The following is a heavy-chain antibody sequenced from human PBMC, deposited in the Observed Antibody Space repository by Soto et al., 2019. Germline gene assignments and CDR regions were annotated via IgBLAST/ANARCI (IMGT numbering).Heavy chain of an antibody. CDR2: IIPILGIA. V-gene: IGHV1-69*02. Sequence: SVKVSCKASGGTFSSYTISWVRQAPGQGLEWMGRIIPILGIANYAQKFQGRVTITADKSTSTAYMELSSLRSEDTAVYYCAANAVMVYGHYYMDVWGKGTTVTVSS. CDR3: AANAVMVYGHYYMDV. CDR1: GGTFSSYT. D-gene: IGHD2-8*01. J-gene: IGHJ6*03.